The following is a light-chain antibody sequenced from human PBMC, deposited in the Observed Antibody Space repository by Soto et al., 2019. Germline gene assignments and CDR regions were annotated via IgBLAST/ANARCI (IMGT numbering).Light chain of an antibody. Sequence: QSALTQPPSVSEAPGQRVTISCTGTSSDIGAGYDVHWYQQLPGAAPKLLIYSNAIRPSGVPDRFSASKSGTSASLAITGLRADDEADYYCQSYDSSLTNYVFGTGTKVTVL. V-gene: IGLV1-40*01. CDR2: SNA. CDR3: QSYDSSLTNYV. J-gene: IGLJ1*01. CDR1: SSDIGAGYD.